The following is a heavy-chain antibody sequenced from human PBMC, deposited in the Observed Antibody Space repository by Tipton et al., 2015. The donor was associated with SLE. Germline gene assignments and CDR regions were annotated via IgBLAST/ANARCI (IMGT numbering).Heavy chain of an antibody. CDR3: ARDRRGSRAPTYWYFDL. J-gene: IGHJ2*01. Sequence: QVQLVQSGAEVKKPGSSVKVSCKASGGTFSSYAINWVRQAPGQGLDWMGGIIPMFGTSNYAQKFQGRVTITADESTSTAYMELSSLRSEDTAVYYCARDRRGSRAPTYWYFDLWGRGTLVTVSS. D-gene: IGHD6-13*01. CDR1: GGTFSSYA. CDR2: IIPMFGTS. V-gene: IGHV1-69*01.